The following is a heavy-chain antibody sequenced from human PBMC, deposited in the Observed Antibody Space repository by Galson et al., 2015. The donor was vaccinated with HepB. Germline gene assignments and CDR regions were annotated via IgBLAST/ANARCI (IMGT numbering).Heavy chain of an antibody. CDR2: ISSSSSYI. D-gene: IGHD5-12*01. CDR3: ARDGGVATIPYFDY. Sequence: SLRLSCAASGFTFSSYSMNWVRQAPGKGPEWVSSISSSSSYIYYADSVKGRFTISRDNAKNSLYLQMNSLRAEDTAVYYCARDGGVATIPYFDYWGQGTLVTVSS. J-gene: IGHJ4*02. CDR1: GFTFSSYS. V-gene: IGHV3-21*01.